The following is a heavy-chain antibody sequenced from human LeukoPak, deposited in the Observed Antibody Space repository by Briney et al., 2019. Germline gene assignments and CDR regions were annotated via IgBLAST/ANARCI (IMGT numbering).Heavy chain of an antibody. CDR2: ISSSSSYI. J-gene: IGHJ4*02. V-gene: IGHV3-21*01. Sequence: PGGSLRLSCAASGFTFSSYSMNWVRQAPGKGLEWVSSISSSSSYIYYADSVKGRFTISRDNAKNSLYLQMNSLRAEDTAVYYCAKDRTLDSSGYSLFDYWGQGTLVTVSS. CDR3: AKDRTLDSSGYSLFDY. D-gene: IGHD3-22*01. CDR1: GFTFSSYS.